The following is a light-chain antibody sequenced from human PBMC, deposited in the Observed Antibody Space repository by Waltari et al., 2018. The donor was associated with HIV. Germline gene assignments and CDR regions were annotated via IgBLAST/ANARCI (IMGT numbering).Light chain of an antibody. Sequence: DIHLTQSPPSLYASVGDKVTITCQASQDITKYLNWYHQKPGKAPKLLIYDASNLETGVPSRFSGSGSGTDFTFTISSLQPEDIGTFYCQHYGNLPFTFGGGTKVEIK. J-gene: IGKJ4*01. CDR3: QHYGNLPFT. CDR1: QDITKY. V-gene: IGKV1-33*01. CDR2: DAS.